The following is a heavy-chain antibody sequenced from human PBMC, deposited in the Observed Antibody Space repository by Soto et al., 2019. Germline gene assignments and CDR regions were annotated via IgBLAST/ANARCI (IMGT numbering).Heavy chain of an antibody. CDR3: ARGGDLYCSGGSCYSWFDP. Sequence: QVQLVQSGAEVKKPGASVKVSCKASGYTFTGYYMHWVRQAPGQGLEWMGWINPNSGGTNYAQKFQGWVTMTRDTSISTAYMELSRLRSDDTAVYYCARGGDLYCSGGSCYSWFDPWGQGTLVTVYS. D-gene: IGHD2-15*01. J-gene: IGHJ5*02. V-gene: IGHV1-2*04. CDR1: GYTFTGYY. CDR2: INPNSGGT.